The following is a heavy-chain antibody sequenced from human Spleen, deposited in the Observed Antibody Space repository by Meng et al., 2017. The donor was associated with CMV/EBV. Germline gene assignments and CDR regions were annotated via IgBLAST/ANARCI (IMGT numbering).Heavy chain of an antibody. V-gene: IGHV1-18*01. CDR2: ISSYNRNT. D-gene: IGHD2-21*01. CDR1: GHTFNSYG. J-gene: IGHJ5*02. CDR3: ATIAYCGGDCYQVHPLYDH. Sequence: ASVKVSCKVSGHTFNSYGITWVRQASGQGLEWVGWISSYNRNTNYAQKFRGRVTLTTDTSTSIAYMELRSLRSDDTAVYYCATIAYCGGDCYQVHPLYDHWGQGTLVTVSS.